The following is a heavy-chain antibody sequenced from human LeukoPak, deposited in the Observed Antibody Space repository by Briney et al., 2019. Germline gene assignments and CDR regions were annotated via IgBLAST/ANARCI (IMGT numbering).Heavy chain of an antibody. CDR3: AKSKGTYLWGVFSH. D-gene: IGHD3-16*01. CDR1: GFTFDDYA. CDR2: ISWNSGSI. Sequence: PGGSLRLSCAASGFTFDDYAMHWVRQAPGKGLEWVSGISWNSGSIGYGDSVKGRFTISRDNAKNSLYLQMNSLRAEDTALYYCAKSKGTYLWGVFSHWGQGTLVTVSS. V-gene: IGHV3-9*01. J-gene: IGHJ4*02.